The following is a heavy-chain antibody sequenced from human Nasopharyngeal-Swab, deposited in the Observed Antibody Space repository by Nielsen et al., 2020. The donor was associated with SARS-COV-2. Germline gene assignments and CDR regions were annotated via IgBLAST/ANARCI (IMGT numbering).Heavy chain of an antibody. Sequence: GESLKISCAASGITFSRYWMSWVRQAPGKGLEWVANIKQDGSEKYYVDSVKGRFTISRDSAKNSLYLQMNSLRAEDTAVYYCARGPGSWYSLDYWAREPWSPSPQ. J-gene: IGHJ4*02. CDR1: GITFSRYW. V-gene: IGHV3-7*01. D-gene: IGHD6-13*01. CDR2: IKQDGSEK. CDR3: ARGPGSWYSLDY.